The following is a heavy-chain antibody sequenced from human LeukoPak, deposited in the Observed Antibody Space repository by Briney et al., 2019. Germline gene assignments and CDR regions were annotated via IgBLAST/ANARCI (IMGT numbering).Heavy chain of an antibody. Sequence: SSETLSLTCNVSGGSIRSYYWSWIRQPPGKGLEWIGYIYSSGSTNYNPSLKSRVTMSVDTSKNQFSLKVSSVTAADTAVYYCARLRGATVAHNWFDPWGQGTLVTVSS. D-gene: IGHD1-26*01. J-gene: IGHJ5*02. V-gene: IGHV4-59*12. CDR2: IYSSGST. CDR3: ARLRGATVAHNWFDP. CDR1: GGSIRSYY.